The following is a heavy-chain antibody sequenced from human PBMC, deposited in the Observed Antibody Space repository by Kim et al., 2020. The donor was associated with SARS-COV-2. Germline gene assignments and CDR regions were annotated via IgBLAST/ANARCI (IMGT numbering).Heavy chain of an antibody. CDR1: GFTFNTYY. CDR2: IKQDGSEK. D-gene: IGHD3-10*01. Sequence: GGSLILSCAASGFTFNTYYMAWVRQAPGKGLEWVASIKQDGSEKYYVDSVKGRFTISRDNAKNSLFLQMNSLRAEDTAVYYCAKASYSSGRAPLFDYWG. J-gene: IGHJ4*01. CDR3: AKASYSSGRAPLFDY. V-gene: IGHV3-7*03.